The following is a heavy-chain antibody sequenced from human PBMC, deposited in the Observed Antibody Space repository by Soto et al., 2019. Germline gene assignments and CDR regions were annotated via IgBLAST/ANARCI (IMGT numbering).Heavy chain of an antibody. V-gene: IGHV3-30*18. CDR2: ISYDGSNK. D-gene: IGHD6-13*01. J-gene: IGHJ4*02. CDR3: AKSRGRDSSSHDY. Sequence: QVQLVESGGGVVQPGRSLRLSCAASGFTFSSYGMHWVRQAPGKGLEWVALISYDGSNKYYADSVKGRFTISRDNSKNTLYLQMNSLRAEDTAVYYCAKSRGRDSSSHDYWGQGTLVTVSS. CDR1: GFTFSSYG.